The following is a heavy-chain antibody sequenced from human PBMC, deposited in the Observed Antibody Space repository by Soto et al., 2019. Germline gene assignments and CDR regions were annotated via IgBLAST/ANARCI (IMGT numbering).Heavy chain of an antibody. CDR2: IYYSGST. D-gene: IGHD3-22*01. CDR1: GGSISSGDYY. CDR3: ASEHYYDSSGYYPNGMDV. V-gene: IGHV4-30-4*01. J-gene: IGHJ6*02. Sequence: SETLSLTCTVSGGSISSGDYYWSWIRQPPGKGLEWIGYIYYSGSTYYNPSLKSRVTISVDTSKNQFSLKLSSVTAADTAVYYCASEHYYDSSGYYPNGMDVWGQGTTVT.